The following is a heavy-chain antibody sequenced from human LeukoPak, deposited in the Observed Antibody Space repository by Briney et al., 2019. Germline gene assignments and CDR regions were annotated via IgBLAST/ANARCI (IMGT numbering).Heavy chain of an antibody. CDR2: IYHSGST. J-gene: IGHJ3*02. Sequence: SETLSLTCTVSGGSISSSNWWSWVRQPPGKGLEWIGEIYHSGSTNYNPSLKSRVTISVDKSKNQFSLKLSSVTAADTAVYYCARDQRDWGAFDIWGQGTMVTVSS. CDR3: ARDQRDWGAFDI. CDR1: GGSISSSNW. V-gene: IGHV4-4*02. D-gene: IGHD3-16*01.